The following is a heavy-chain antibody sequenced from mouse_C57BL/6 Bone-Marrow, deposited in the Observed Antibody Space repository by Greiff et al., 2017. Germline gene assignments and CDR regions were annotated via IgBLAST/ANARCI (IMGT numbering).Heavy chain of an antibody. D-gene: IGHD1-1*01. CDR3: AREGDCGSSLGYAMDY. V-gene: IGHV1-54*01. J-gene: IGHJ4*01. Sequence: VQLQQSGAELVRPGTSVKVSCKASGYAFTNYLIEWVKQRPGQGLEWIGVINPGSGGTNYNEKFKGKATLTADKSSSTAYMQLSSLTSEDSAVYFCAREGDCGSSLGYAMDYWGQGTSVTVSS. CDR1: GYAFTNYL. CDR2: INPGSGGT.